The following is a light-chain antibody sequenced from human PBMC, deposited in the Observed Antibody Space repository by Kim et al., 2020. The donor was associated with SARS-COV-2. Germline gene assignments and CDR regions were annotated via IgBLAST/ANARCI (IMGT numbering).Light chain of an antibody. V-gene: IGKV1-39*01. J-gene: IGKJ3*01. Sequence: SSVGDRVTITCRATQSIHNYLNWYQQKPGKAPKLLINGASSLQRGVPSRFRGRGSGTDFTLTINSLQPEDFATYFCQQSYSTPFTFGPGTKVDIE. CDR3: QQSYSTPFT. CDR2: GAS. CDR1: QSIHNY.